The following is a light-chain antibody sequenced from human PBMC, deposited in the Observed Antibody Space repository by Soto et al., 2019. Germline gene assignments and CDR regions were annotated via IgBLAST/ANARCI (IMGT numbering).Light chain of an antibody. CDR1: QSVSSY. CDR2: DAS. J-gene: IGKJ3*01. CDR3: QQRSNWPLLFT. V-gene: IGKV3-11*01. Sequence: EIVLTQSPATLSLSPGERATLSCRASQSVSSYLALYQQKPGQAPRLLIYDASNRATGIPARFSGSGSGTDFTLTVSSLEPEDFAVYYCQQRSNWPLLFTFGPGTKVDIK.